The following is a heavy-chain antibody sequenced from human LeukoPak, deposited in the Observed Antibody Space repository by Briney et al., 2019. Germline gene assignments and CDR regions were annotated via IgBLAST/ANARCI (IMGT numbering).Heavy chain of an antibody. CDR1: GFTFSDYA. V-gene: IGHV3-23*01. J-gene: IGHJ3*02. Sequence: TGGSLRLSCAASGFTFSDYALGWVRQAPGRGLEWVATLSGSGAGTYYSDSVQGRFTISRDNSKRTLFLQMNSLRAEDTAVYYCARLSRYDSSGYGAFDIWGQGTMVTVSS. CDR3: ARLSRYDSSGYGAFDI. D-gene: IGHD3-22*01. CDR2: LSGSGAGT.